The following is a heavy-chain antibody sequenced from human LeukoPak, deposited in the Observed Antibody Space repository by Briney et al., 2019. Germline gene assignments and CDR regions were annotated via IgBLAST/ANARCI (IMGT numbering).Heavy chain of an antibody. Sequence: GGSLRLSCAPSAFTFSDYSMNWVREAPGEGLEWISYISGRSSTIYYAESLRGRFTISRDKAKNSMYLQKNSLRAEDTAVYYCARDRLTGGSYFFDYWGQGTVVTVSS. J-gene: IGHJ4*02. D-gene: IGHD1-26*01. V-gene: IGHV3-48*01. CDR1: AFTFSDYS. CDR3: ARDRLTGGSYFFDY. CDR2: ISGRSSTI.